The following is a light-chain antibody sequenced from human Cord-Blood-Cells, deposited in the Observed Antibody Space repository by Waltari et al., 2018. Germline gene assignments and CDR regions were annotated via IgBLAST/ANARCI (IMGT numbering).Light chain of an antibody. CDR3: QQYNSYSGLT. V-gene: IGKV1-5*03. J-gene: IGKJ4*01. CDR2: KAS. CDR1: QSINSW. Sequence: DIQMTQSPSTLSASVGDRVTITCRASQSINSWLAWYQQKPGKAPKLLIYKASSLESGVPSRFSGSGSGTEFTLTISSLQPDDFATYYCQQYNSYSGLTFGGGTKVEIK.